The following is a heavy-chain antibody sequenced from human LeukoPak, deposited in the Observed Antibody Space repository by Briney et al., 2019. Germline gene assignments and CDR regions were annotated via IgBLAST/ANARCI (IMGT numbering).Heavy chain of an antibody. Sequence: PGGSLRLSCAASGFTFSDYYMSWIRQAPGKGLEWVSYISSSGSTIYYADSVKGRFTISRDNSKNTLYLQMNSLRAEDTAVYYCATRYYYDSSGYRDIDYWGQGTLVTVSS. J-gene: IGHJ4*02. CDR3: ATRYYYDSSGYRDIDY. V-gene: IGHV3-11*01. D-gene: IGHD3-22*01. CDR1: GFTFSDYY. CDR2: ISSSGSTI.